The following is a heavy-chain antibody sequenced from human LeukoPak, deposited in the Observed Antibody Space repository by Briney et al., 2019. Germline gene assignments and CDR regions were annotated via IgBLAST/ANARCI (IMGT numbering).Heavy chain of an antibody. Sequence: GESLKISCNASGYSFNTHWIGWVRQMPGKGLEWMGIIYPGDSDTKYSPSFEGLVTMSADKSITTAYLQWASLKASDTGMYYCARLGTSDKEFDSWRQGTLVIVSS. CDR3: ARLGTSDKEFDS. CDR2: IYPGDSDT. J-gene: IGHJ4*02. D-gene: IGHD1-14*01. CDR1: GYSFNTHW. V-gene: IGHV5-51*01.